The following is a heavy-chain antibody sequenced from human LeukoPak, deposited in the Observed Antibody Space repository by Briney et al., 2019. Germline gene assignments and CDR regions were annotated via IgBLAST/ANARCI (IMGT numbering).Heavy chain of an antibody. J-gene: IGHJ4*02. CDR1: GGSMSSGNYY. CDR3: ARGVDVVNFDF. CDR2: IYTSGST. D-gene: IGHD2-15*01. V-gene: IGHV4-61*02. Sequence: SQTLSLTCTVSGGSMSSGNYYWSWIRQPAGKGLEWIGRIYTSGSTNYNPSLKSRATMSVDTSKNQFSLKLSSVTAADTAVYYCARGVDVVNFDFWGQGTLVTVSS.